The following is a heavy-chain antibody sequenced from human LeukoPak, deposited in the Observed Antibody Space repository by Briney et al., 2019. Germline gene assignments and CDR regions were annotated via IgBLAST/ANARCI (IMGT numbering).Heavy chain of an antibody. Sequence: SETLSLTCAIYGGSFSSYYWSWIRQPAGKGLEWVGRIYTSGSTNYNPSLKSRVTMSVDTSKNQFSLKLSSVTAADTAVYYCARDLDYYGSGSSFDYWGQGTLVTVSS. D-gene: IGHD3-10*01. CDR1: GGSFSSYY. CDR2: IYTSGST. CDR3: ARDLDYYGSGSSFDY. J-gene: IGHJ4*02. V-gene: IGHV4-59*10.